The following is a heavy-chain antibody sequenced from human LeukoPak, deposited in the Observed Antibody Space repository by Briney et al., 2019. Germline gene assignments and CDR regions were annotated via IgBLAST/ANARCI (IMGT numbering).Heavy chain of an antibody. CDR2: ISGSGGST. CDR3: AKGGYYYTDFDY. CDR1: GFTFSSYA. V-gene: IGHV3-23*01. J-gene: IGHJ4*02. Sequence: QSGGSLRRSCAASGFTFSSYAMSWVRQAPGKGLEWVSAISGSGGSTYYADSVKGRFTISRDNSKNTLYLQMNSLRAEDTAVYYCAKGGYYYTDFDYWGQGTLVTVSS. D-gene: IGHD3-22*01.